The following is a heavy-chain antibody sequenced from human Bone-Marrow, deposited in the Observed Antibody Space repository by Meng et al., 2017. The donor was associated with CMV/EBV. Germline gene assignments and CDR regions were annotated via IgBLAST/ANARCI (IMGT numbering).Heavy chain of an antibody. Sequence: TLSLTCTVSGGSISSYYWSWIRQPPSKALEWLARIDWDDDKFYSTSLKTRLTISKDTSKNQVVLTMTNMDPVDTATYYCARMGSSGTFDYWGQGTLVTVSS. V-gene: IGHV2-70*16. CDR2: IDWDDDK. CDR1: GGSISSYY. D-gene: IGHD6-6*01. CDR3: ARMGSSGTFDY. J-gene: IGHJ4*02.